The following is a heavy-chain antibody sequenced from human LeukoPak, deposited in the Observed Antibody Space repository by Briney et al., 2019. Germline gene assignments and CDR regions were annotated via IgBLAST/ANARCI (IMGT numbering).Heavy chain of an antibody. J-gene: IGHJ4*02. CDR1: GGSISSSSYY. CDR3: ARLHIAAAGSDFDY. Sequence: KSSETLSLTCTVSGGSISSSSYYWGWIRQPPGKGLEWIGSIYYSGSTYYNPSLKSRVTISVDTSKNQFSLKLSSVTAADTAVYYCARLHIAAAGSDFDYWGQGTLVTVSS. D-gene: IGHD6-13*01. CDR2: IYYSGST. V-gene: IGHV4-39*01.